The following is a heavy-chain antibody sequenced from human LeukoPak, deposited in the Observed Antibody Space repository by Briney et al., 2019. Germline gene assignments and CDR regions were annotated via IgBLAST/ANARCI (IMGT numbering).Heavy chain of an antibody. CDR2: INHSGGT. Sequence: PSETLSLTCAVYGGSFSDYSWTWIRQPPGKGLEGIGEINHSGGTNHNPSLMSRVIMSVDTCKNQISLKVSPVTAAHTAVYYCARVRYSYSINDWSRTGLGAYPTKYYYYMDVWGKGTTVAVSS. V-gene: IGHV4-34*01. CDR3: ARVRYSYSINDWSRTGLGAYPTKYYYYMDV. J-gene: IGHJ6*03. D-gene: IGHD5-18*01. CDR1: GGSFSDYS.